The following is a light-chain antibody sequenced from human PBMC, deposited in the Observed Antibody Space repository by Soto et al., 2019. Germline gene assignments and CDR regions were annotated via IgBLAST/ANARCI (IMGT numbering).Light chain of an antibody. J-gene: IGLJ2*01. Sequence: QSALTQPPSASGSPGQSVTISCTGTSSDVGGYNYVSWYQQHPGKAPKLMIYEVSKRPSGVPDRFSGSKSGNTASLTVSGLQAEDEADYYCSSYAGQLGVFGGGTKLTVL. CDR1: SSDVGGYNY. V-gene: IGLV2-8*01. CDR2: EVS. CDR3: SSYAGQLGV.